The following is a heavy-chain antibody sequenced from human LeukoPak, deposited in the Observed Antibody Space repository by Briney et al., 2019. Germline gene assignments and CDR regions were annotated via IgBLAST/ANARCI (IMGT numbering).Heavy chain of an antibody. CDR1: GYTFTGYY. V-gene: IGHV1-2*04. CDR3: ARGGMRDTAMVLFDY. Sequence: GASVKVSCKASGYTFTGYYMHWVRQAPGQGLEWMGWINPNSGGTNYAQKFQGWVTMTRDTPISTAYMELSGLRSDDTAVYYCARGGMRDTAMVLFDYWGQGTLVTVSS. J-gene: IGHJ4*02. D-gene: IGHD5-18*01. CDR2: INPNSGGT.